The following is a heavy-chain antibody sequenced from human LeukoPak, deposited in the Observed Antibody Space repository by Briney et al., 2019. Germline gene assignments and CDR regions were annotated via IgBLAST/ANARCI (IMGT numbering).Heavy chain of an antibody. D-gene: IGHD1-26*01. CDR3: AREVVGAIPVGIYFDY. CDR1: GGSISSYY. Sequence: SETLSLTCTVSGGSISSYYWSWIRQPAGKGLEWIGRIYTSGSTNYNPSLKSRVTMSVDTSKNQLSLKLSSVTAADTAVYYCAREVVGAIPVGIYFDYWGQGTLVTVSS. V-gene: IGHV4-4*07. CDR2: IYTSGST. J-gene: IGHJ4*02.